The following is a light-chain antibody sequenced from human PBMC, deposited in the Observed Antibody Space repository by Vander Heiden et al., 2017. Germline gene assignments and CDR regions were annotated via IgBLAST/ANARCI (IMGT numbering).Light chain of an antibody. CDR1: QSISSF. Sequence: DIQMTQSPSSLSASVGDRVTITCRASQSISSFLNWYQQKPGKAPKLLIYAASSLQSGVPSRFSGSGSGTDFTLTISSLQPADFATYYCQQSDSTPLTFGGGTKVKIK. J-gene: IGKJ4*01. V-gene: IGKV1-39*01. CDR3: QQSDSTPLT. CDR2: AAS.